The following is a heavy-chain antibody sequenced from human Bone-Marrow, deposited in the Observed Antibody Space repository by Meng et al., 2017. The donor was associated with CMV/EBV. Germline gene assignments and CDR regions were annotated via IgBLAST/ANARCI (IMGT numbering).Heavy chain of an antibody. CDR3: ARGMYYYDSSGYFDY. Sequence: GGSLRLSCAASGFTFSSYSMNWVRQAPGKGLEWVSSISSSSSYIYYADSVKGRFTISRDNAKNSLYLQMNSLRAEDTAVYYCARGMYYYDSSGYFDYWGQGTLVTGSS. J-gene: IGHJ4*02. D-gene: IGHD3-22*01. V-gene: IGHV3-21*01. CDR1: GFTFSSYS. CDR2: ISSSSSYI.